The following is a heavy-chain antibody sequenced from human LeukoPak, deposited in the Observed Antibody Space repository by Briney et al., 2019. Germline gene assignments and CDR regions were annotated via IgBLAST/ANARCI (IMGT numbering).Heavy chain of an antibody. CDR2: INHSGST. D-gene: IGHD6-19*01. CDR3: AELFSSSGPWGY. Sequence: SETLSLTCAVYGGSFSGYYWSWIRQPPGKGLEWIGEINHSGSTNYNPSLKSRVTISVDTSKNQFSLKLSSVTAADTAVYYCAELFSSSGPWGYWGQGTLVTVSS. CDR1: GGSFSGYY. J-gene: IGHJ4*02. V-gene: IGHV4-34*01.